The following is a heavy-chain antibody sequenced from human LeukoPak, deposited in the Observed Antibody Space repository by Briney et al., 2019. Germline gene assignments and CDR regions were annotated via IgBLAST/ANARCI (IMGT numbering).Heavy chain of an antibody. CDR1: GGSISSYY. CDR3: ARFGHSYGLDY. V-gene: IGHV4-59*08. CDR2: IYYSGST. J-gene: IGHJ4*02. D-gene: IGHD5-18*01. Sequence: SETLSLTCTVSGGSISSYYWSWIRQPPGKGLEWIGYIYYSGSTNYNPSLKSRVTISVDPSKNQFSLKLSSVTAADTAVYYCARFGHSYGLDYWGEGTLVTVSS.